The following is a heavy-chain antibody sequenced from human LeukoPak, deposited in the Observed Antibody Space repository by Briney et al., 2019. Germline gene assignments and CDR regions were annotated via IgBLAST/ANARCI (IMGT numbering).Heavy chain of an antibody. Sequence: GGSLRLSCAASGFTFSSYGMHWVRQAPGKGLEWVAVIWYGGSNKYYADSVKGRFTISRDNSKNTLYLQMNSLRAEDTAVYYCATSNWFDPWGQGTLVTVSS. J-gene: IGHJ5*02. CDR3: ATSNWFDP. CDR2: IWYGGSNK. CDR1: GFTFSSYG. V-gene: IGHV3-33*01.